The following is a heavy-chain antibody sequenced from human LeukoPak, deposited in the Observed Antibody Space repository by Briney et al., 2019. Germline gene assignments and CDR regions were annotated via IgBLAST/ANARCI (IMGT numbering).Heavy chain of an antibody. J-gene: IGHJ4*02. D-gene: IGHD6-19*01. CDR3: ARSYGYSSGWYGAYYFDY. CDR1: GASFSSSSYY. Sequence: SETLSLTCTVSGASFSSSSYYWSWIRQPPGKGLEWIGYVYYSGSTNYNPSLKSRVTLLVDTSKNQFSLSLSSVTAADTAVYYCARSYGYSSGWYGAYYFDYWGQGTLVTVSS. V-gene: IGHV4-61*01. CDR2: VYYSGST.